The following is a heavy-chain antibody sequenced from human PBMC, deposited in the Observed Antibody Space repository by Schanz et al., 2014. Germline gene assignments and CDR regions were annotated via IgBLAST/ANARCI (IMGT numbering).Heavy chain of an antibody. CDR3: ARDGGRDGYNLAFDV. J-gene: IGHJ3*01. D-gene: IGHD5-12*01. CDR2: MNPNSGNP. CDR1: GYTFTSYD. V-gene: IGHV1-8*01. Sequence: QVLQVQSGSELKKPGASVKVSCTASGYTFTSYDINWVRQAPGQGLEWLGWMNPNSGNPGFAQKFRGRVTMTRNTSMSTAYIELHILTSEDTAVYFCARDGGRDGYNLAFDVWGQGTLVTVSS.